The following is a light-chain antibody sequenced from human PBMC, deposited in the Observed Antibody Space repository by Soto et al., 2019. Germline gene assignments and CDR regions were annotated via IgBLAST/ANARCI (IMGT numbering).Light chain of an antibody. V-gene: IGKV3-20*01. J-gene: IGKJ2*01. CDR3: QQYGSSPAT. Sequence: EIVLTQSPGTLSLSPGERATLSCRASQSVSSSYLAWYQQKPSQAPRLLIYGASSRATGIPDRFSGGGSGTDFTLTISRLEPEDFAVYYCQQYGSSPATFGQGTKLEIK. CDR1: QSVSSSY. CDR2: GAS.